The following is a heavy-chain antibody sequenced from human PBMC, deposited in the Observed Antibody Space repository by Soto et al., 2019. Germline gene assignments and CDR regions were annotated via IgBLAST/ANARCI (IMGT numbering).Heavy chain of an antibody. J-gene: IGHJ4*02. V-gene: IGHV4-59*08. Sequence: SETLSLTCTVSGGSISSYYWSWIRQPPGKRLEWIGFIYYTGSTSYNPSLKTRLTISVDTSKNQFSLKLTSVTAADTAVYYCARHSSGSHRRYFDFWGQGTLVTVSS. D-gene: IGHD1-26*01. CDR2: IYYTGST. CDR1: GGSISSYY. CDR3: ARHSSGSHRRYFDF.